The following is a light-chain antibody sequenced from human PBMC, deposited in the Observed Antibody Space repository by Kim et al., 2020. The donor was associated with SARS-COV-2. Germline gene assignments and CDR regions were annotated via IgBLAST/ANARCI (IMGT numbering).Light chain of an antibody. J-gene: IGKJ2*01. Sequence: SATVGDRGTITCRASQSIGKWLAWYQQKPGKAPRLLIFDASTLESGVPSRFSGSGSGTEFTLTISSLQTDDFGTYYCQQYNVYSYAFGQGTKLEI. CDR1: QSIGKW. V-gene: IGKV1-5*01. CDR3: QQYNVYSYA. CDR2: DAS.